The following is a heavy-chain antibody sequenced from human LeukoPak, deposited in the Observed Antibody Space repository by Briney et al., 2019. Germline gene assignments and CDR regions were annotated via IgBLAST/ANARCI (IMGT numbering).Heavy chain of an antibody. CDR1: GFTFSSYG. CDR3: AKDRDYSSYNFDY. Sequence: GGSLRLSCAASGFTFSSYGMHWVRQAPGKGLEWVAVISYDGSNKYYADSVKGRFTISRDNSKNTLHLQMNSLRAEDTAVYYCAKDRDYSSYNFDYWGQGTLVTVSS. D-gene: IGHD2-15*01. CDR2: ISYDGSNK. V-gene: IGHV3-30*18. J-gene: IGHJ4*02.